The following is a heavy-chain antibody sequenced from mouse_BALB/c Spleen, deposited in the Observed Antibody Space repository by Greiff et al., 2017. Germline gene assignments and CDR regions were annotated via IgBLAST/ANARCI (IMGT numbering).Heavy chain of an antibody. CDR3: ARQGHYYGFDY. CDR2: ISSGGSYT. Sequence: EVQVVESGGGLVKPGGSLKLSCAASGFTFSSYAMSWVRQTPEKRLEWVATISSGGSYTYYPDSVKGRFTISRDNAKNTLYLQMSSLRSEDTAMYYCARQGHYYGFDYWGQGTTLTVSS. CDR1: GFTFSSYA. J-gene: IGHJ2*01. V-gene: IGHV5-9-3*01. D-gene: IGHD1-2*01.